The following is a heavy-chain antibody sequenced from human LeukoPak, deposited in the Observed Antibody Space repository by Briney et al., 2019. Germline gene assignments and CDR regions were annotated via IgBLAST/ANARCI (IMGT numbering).Heavy chain of an antibody. CDR1: GFSFNNYA. V-gene: IGHV3-23*01. D-gene: IGHD5-12*01. CDR2: IIASSGST. J-gene: IGHJ4*02. Sequence: VGSLRLSCAASGFSFNNYAMSWVRQAPGKGLEWVSIIIASSGSTFYADSVKGRFTISRDNSKNTLYLKMNSLRVEDTAVYYCAKGGYDYVEVAYFDFWGQGTLVTVSS. CDR3: AKGGYDYVEVAYFDF.